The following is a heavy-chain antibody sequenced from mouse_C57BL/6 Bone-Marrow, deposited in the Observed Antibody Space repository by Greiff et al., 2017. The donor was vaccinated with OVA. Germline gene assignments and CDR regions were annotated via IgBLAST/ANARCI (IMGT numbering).Heavy chain of an antibody. CDR3: ARSDGYCAWFAY. J-gene: IGHJ3*01. Sequence: EVNVVESGGGLVQPGGSLSLSCAASGFTFTDYYMSWVRQPPGKALEWLGFIRNKANGYTTEYSASVKGRFTISRDNSQSILYLQMNALRAEDSATYYCARSDGYCAWFAYWGQGTLVTVSA. CDR2: IRNKANGYTT. V-gene: IGHV7-3*01. CDR1: GFTFTDYY. D-gene: IGHD2-3*01.